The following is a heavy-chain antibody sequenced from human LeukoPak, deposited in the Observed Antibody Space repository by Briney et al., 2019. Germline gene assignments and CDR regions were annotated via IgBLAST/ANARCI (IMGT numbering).Heavy chain of an antibody. Sequence: GGSLRLSCSASGFTFSSNGMHWVRQAPGKGLEYVSAISGNGGSTYHADSVKGRFTISRDNSKNTLYLQMNSLRAEDTAVYYCARAAYGSGSPFLYWGQGTLVTVSS. CDR3: ARAAYGSGSPFLY. D-gene: IGHD3-10*01. CDR2: ISGNGGST. V-gene: IGHV3-64*04. CDR1: GFTFSSNG. J-gene: IGHJ4*02.